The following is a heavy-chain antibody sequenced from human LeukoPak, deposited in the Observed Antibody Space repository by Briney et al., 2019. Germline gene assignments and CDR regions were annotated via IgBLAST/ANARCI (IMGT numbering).Heavy chain of an antibody. D-gene: IGHD3-10*01. V-gene: IGHV5-51*01. CDR3: ARRGSGSYNPTYYYYYGMDV. J-gene: IGHJ6*02. Sequence: GESLKISCKGSGYSFTSYWIGWVRQMPGKGLEWMGIIYPGDSDTRYSPSFQGQVTISADKSISTAYLQWSSLKASDTAMYYCARRGSGSYNPTYYYYYGMDVWGQGTTVTVSS. CDR2: IYPGDSDT. CDR1: GYSFTSYW.